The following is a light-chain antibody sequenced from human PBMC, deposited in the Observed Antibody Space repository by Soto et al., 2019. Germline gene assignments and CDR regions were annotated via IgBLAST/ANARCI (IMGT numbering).Light chain of an antibody. CDR1: QSVSSSY. CDR2: GAS. Sequence: EIVLTQSPGTLSLSPGERATLSCRASQSVSSSYLAWYQQKPGQAPRPLIYGASSRAIGIPDRFSGSGSGTGFTLTISRLEPEDFAWYYCQQYGSSPWTFGQGTKVEIK. CDR3: QQYGSSPWT. J-gene: IGKJ1*01. V-gene: IGKV3-20*01.